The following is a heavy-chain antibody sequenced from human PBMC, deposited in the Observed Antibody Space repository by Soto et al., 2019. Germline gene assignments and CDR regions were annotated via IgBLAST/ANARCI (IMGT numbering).Heavy chain of an antibody. V-gene: IGHV3-48*03. CDR2: ISSSGSTI. D-gene: IGHD6-19*01. CDR3: ARPIRYSSGWSRFDY. CDR1: GFTFSSYE. Sequence: EVQLVESGGGLVQPGGSLRLSCAASGFTFSSYEMNWVRQAPGKGLEWVSYISSSGSTIYYADSVKGRFTISRDNAKNSLYLQMNSLRAEDTAVYYCARPIRYSSGWSRFDYWGQGTLVTVSS. J-gene: IGHJ4*02.